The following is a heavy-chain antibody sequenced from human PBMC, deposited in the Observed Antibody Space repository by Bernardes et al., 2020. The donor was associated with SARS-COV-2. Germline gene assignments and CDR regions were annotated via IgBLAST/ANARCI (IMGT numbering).Heavy chain of an antibody. V-gene: IGHV3-48*03. J-gene: IGHJ4*02. CDR3: ARGIVATIWLRGHLGVGDLHY. Sequence: GGSLRLSCAASGFTFSSSVMNWVRQAPGKGLEWVSYISTGGSTKYYADSVKGRFTISRDNAKNSLYLQMNSLRAEDTAVYYCARGIVATIWLRGHLGVGDLHYWGQGTLVTVSS. CDR2: ISTGGSTK. CDR1: GFTFSSSV. D-gene: IGHD5-12*01.